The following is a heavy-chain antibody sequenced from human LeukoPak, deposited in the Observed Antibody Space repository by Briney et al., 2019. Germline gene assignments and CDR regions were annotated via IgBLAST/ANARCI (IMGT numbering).Heavy chain of an antibody. J-gene: IGHJ4*02. D-gene: IGHD1-26*01. CDR3: ARGRHSGSYYDY. CDR2: IIPIFGTA. V-gene: IGHV1-69*05. Sequence: SVKVSCKASGGTFSSYAISWVRQAPGQGLEWMGGIIPIFGTANYAQKLQGWVTMTRDTSISTAYMELSRLRSDDTAVYYCARGRHSGSYYDYWGQGTLVTVSS. CDR1: GGTFSSYA.